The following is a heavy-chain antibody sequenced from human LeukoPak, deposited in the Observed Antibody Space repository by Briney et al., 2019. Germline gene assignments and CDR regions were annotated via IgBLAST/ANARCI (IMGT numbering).Heavy chain of an antibody. J-gene: IGHJ5*02. V-gene: IGHV1-8*01. CDR3: ARGVLVYCSSTSCYQRFDP. CDR2: MNPNSGNT. Sequence: GASVKVSCKASGYTFTSYDINWVRQATGQGLEWMGWMNPNSGNTGYAQKFQGGVTMTRNTSISTAYMELSSLRSEDTAVYYCARGVLVYCSSTSCYQRFDPWGQGTLVTVSS. CDR1: GYTFTSYD. D-gene: IGHD2-2*01.